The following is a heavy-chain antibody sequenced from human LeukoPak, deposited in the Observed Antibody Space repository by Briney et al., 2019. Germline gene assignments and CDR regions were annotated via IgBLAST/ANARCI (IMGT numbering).Heavy chain of an antibody. Sequence: PSETLSLTCTVSGGSISSSSYYWGWIRQPPGKGLEWIGSIYYSGSTYYNPSLKSRVTISVDTSKNQFSLKLSSVTAADTAVYHCARGPPSSSYYYDYWGQGTLVTVSA. CDR2: IYYSGST. J-gene: IGHJ4*02. CDR3: ARGPPSSSYYYDY. CDR1: GGSISSSSYY. D-gene: IGHD3-22*01. V-gene: IGHV4-39*01.